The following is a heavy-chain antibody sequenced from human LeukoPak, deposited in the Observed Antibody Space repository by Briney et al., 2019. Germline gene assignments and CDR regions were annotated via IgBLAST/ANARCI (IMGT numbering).Heavy chain of an antibody. V-gene: IGHV3-21*01. J-gene: IGHJ4*02. Sequence: GGSLRLSCAASGFTFSSYSMNWVRQAPGKGLEWGSSISSSSSYIYYADSGKGRFTISRDNAKNSLYLQMNSLRAEDTVVYYCARDPRSRLYYFDYWGQGTLVTVSS. CDR2: ISSSSSYI. D-gene: IGHD3-22*01. CDR1: GFTFSSYS. CDR3: ARDPRSRLYYFDY.